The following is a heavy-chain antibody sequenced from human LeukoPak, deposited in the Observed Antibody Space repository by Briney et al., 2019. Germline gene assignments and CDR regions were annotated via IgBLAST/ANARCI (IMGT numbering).Heavy chain of an antibody. V-gene: IGHV4-34*12. CDR3: AKSNGYGLVDI. CDR2: IFYSGST. Sequence: GSLRLSCAASGFTFSDYNMRWIRQAPGKGLEWIGNIFYSGSTYYSPSLRSRVTISLDTSRNQFSLKLNSVTAADTAVYYCAKSNGYGLVDIWGQGTMVTVSS. J-gene: IGHJ3*02. CDR1: GFTFSDYN. D-gene: IGHD3-10*01.